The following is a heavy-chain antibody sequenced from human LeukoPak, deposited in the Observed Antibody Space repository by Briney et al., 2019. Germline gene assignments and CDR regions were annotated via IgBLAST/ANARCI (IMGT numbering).Heavy chain of an antibody. CDR1: GDSISSYY. CDR2: IYYSGST. V-gene: IGHV4-59*01. J-gene: IGHJ4*02. CDR3: ARDRSLGIIDY. Sequence: SETLSLTCTVSGDSISSYYWSWIRQPPGKGLEWIGYIYYSGSTNYNPSLKSRVTISIDASKNHFSLKLSSVTAADTVVYYCARDRSLGIIDYWGQGTLVTVSS. D-gene: IGHD3-16*01.